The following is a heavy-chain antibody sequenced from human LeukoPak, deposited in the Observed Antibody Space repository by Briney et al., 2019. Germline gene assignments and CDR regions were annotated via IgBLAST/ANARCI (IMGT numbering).Heavy chain of an antibody. V-gene: IGHV3-9*01. CDR3: TKDVADYVWGDYRHFDM. CDR1: GFSFDDYA. Sequence: GRSLRLSCAATGFSFDDYAMHWVRQSPRKGLEWVAGITWNSDFTALADSVKGRFTISRDNANNSVYLHMNTLTPDDTAVYYCTKDVADYVWGDYRHFDMWGQGTLVTVS. J-gene: IGHJ4*02. D-gene: IGHD3-16*02. CDR2: ITWNSDFT.